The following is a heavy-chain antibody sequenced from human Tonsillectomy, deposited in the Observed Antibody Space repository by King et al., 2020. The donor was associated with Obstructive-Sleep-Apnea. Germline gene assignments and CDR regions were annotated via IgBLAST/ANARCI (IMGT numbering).Heavy chain of an antibody. CDR2: IYTGDADT. Sequence: VQLVVSGAEVKKPGESLKISCKGSGYSFTSYWIVWVRQMPGKGLEWMGIIYTGDADTGYSPSFQGQVTISADNSISTAYLQWSSLKASDTAMYYCARHPKSGSYLDNWFDPWGQGTLVTVSS. CDR3: ARHPKSGSYLDNWFDP. D-gene: IGHD1-26*01. CDR1: GYSFTSYW. J-gene: IGHJ5*02. V-gene: IGHV5-51*01.